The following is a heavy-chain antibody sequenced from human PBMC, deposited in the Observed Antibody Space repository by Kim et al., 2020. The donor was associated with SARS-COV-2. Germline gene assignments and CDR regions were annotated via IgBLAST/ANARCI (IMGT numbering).Heavy chain of an antibody. V-gene: IGHV3-30*18. CDR2: ISLDGSEK. Sequence: GGSLRLSCAASGFTFGRYGMHWLRQAPDKGLEWVAAISLDGSEKYYLDSVKSRFTISRDNSKNTLSLQMNSLRVEDTAVYYCAKAMTVVTPTFDYWGQGALVTVSS. D-gene: IGHD2-21*02. J-gene: IGHJ4*02. CDR3: AKAMTVVTPTFDY. CDR1: GFTFGRYG.